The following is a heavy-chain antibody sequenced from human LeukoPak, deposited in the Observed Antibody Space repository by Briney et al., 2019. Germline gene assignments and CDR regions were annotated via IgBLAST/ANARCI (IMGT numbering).Heavy chain of an antibody. Sequence: PSETLSLTCAVYGGSFSGYYWSWIRQPPGKGLEGIGEINHSGSTNYNPSLKSRGTISVDTSKNQFSLKLSSVTAADTAVYYCARGWGGSYYFPYNWFDPWGQGTLVTVSS. CDR3: ARGWGGSYYFPYNWFDP. D-gene: IGHD1-26*01. CDR1: GGSFSGYY. V-gene: IGHV4-34*01. J-gene: IGHJ5*02. CDR2: INHSGST.